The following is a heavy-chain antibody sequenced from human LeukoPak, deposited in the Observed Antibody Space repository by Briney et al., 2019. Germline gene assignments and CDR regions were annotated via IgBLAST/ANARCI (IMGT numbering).Heavy chain of an antibody. V-gene: IGHV1-18*01. Sequence: ASVKVSCKASGYTFTSYGISWVRQAPGQGLEWMGWISAYNGNTNYAQKLQGRVTMTTDTSTSTAYMELRSLRSDDTAVYYCARIISSLDHYYYYYYMDVWGKGTTVTVSS. D-gene: IGHD3-3*02. CDR1: GYTFTSYG. J-gene: IGHJ6*03. CDR2: ISAYNGNT. CDR3: ARIISSLDHYYYYYYMDV.